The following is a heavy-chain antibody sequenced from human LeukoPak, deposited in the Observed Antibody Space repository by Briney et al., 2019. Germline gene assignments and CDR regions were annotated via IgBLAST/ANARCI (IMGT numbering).Heavy chain of an antibody. J-gene: IGHJ4*02. V-gene: IGHV3-23*01. CDR3: VKERDRGIEVADDFDY. CDR1: GFTFSMYS. Sequence: GGSLILSCEASGFTFSMYSMAWVRQAPGKGLEWVSVINDRGGYIQDADSVKGRFTISRDNSQNTLFLQMNSLRDEDTAVYYCVKERDRGIEVADDFDYWGQGTLVTVSS. CDR2: INDRGGYI. D-gene: IGHD6-19*01.